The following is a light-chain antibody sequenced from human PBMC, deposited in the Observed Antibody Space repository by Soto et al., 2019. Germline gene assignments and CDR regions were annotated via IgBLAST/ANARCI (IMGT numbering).Light chain of an antibody. J-gene: IGLJ2*01. CDR3: QSYDSSRSGGVV. V-gene: IGLV1-40*01. CDR1: SSNIGAGYD. Sequence: QSVLTQPPSVSGAPGQRVTISCTGSSSNIGAGYDVHWYQQLPGTAPKLLIYGNSNRPSGVPDRFSGSKSGTSASLSITGLQAEDEADYYCQSYDSSRSGGVVFGGGTKLTVL. CDR2: GNS.